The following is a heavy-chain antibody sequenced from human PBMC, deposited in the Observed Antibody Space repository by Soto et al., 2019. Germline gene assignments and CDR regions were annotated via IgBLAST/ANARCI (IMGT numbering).Heavy chain of an antibody. CDR3: AKALGELSPESYDY. J-gene: IGHJ4*02. V-gene: IGHV3-30*18. CDR1: GFTFSSYA. Sequence: QEQLVESGGGVVQPGRSLRLSCAASGFTFSSYAMHWVRQAPGKGLEWVAVISYDGSDKYHADSVKGRFTISRDNSKNTLNLQMNSLRADATAVYYCAKALGELSPESYDYWGQGTLITVSS. CDR2: ISYDGSDK. D-gene: IGHD3-16*02.